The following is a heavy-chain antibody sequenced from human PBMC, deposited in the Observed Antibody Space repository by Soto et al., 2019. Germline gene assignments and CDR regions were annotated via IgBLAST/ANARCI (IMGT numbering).Heavy chain of an antibody. V-gene: IGHV4-4*07. J-gene: IGHJ6*02. D-gene: IGHD6-13*01. Sequence: SETLSLTCTVSVDSITTYYWSWIRQPAGKGLEWIGRIDTSGNTNYNPSLKSRVTMSVDTSKKQFSLKLTSVTAADTAVYYFARYSNNWFQTEGMDVWGQGTTVTVSS. CDR3: ARYSNNWFQTEGMDV. CDR2: IDTSGNT. CDR1: VDSITTYY.